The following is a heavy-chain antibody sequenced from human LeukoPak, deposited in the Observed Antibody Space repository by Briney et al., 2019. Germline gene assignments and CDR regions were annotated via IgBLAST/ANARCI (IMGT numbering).Heavy chain of an antibody. CDR2: IYPGDSDT. J-gene: IGHJ4*02. CDR3: ATATGLSGSVEY. CDR1: GYSFITNW. V-gene: IGHV5-51*01. Sequence: GESLKISCKGSGYSFITNWIGWVRQMPGQGLEWMGIIYPGDSDTRYSPSFQGQVTISVDKSINTAYLQWSSLKASDTAMYYCATATGLSGSVEYWGQGTLVTVSS. D-gene: IGHD2-8*02.